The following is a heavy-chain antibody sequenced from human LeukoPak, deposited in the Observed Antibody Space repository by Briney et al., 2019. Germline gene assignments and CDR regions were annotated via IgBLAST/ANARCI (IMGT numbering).Heavy chain of an antibody. D-gene: IGHD3-22*01. Sequence: GASVKVSCKASGYTFTGYYMHWVRQAPGQGLEWMGWINPNSGGTNYAQRFQGRVTMTRDTSISTAYMGLSRLRSDDTAVYYCAREMSDSSGYLDAFDIWGQGTMVTVSS. J-gene: IGHJ3*02. CDR2: INPNSGGT. CDR3: AREMSDSSGYLDAFDI. CDR1: GYTFTGYY. V-gene: IGHV1-2*02.